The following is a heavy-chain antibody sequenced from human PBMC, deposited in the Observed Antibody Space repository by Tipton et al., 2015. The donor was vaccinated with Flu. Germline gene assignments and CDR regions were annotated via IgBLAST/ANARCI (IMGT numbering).Heavy chain of an antibody. J-gene: IGHJ6*02. D-gene: IGHD3-22*01. Sequence: QVQLVQSGAEVKKPGSSVKVSCKASGGTFSSYAISWVRQAPGQGLEWMGGIIPIFGTANYAQKFQGRVTITADESTSTAYMELSSLRSEDTAVYYCARKGYYDSSGYHSDYYGMDVWGQGTTVTVSS. CDR3: ARKGYYDSSGYHSDYYGMDV. CDR2: IIPIFGTA. V-gene: IGHV1-69*01. CDR1: GGTFSSYA.